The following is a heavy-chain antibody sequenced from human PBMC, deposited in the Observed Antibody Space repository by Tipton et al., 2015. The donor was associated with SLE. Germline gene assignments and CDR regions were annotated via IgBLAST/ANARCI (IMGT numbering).Heavy chain of an antibody. V-gene: IGHV3-23*01. CDR2: ISGSGGST. D-gene: IGHD2-21*02. J-gene: IGHJ6*02. CDR1: GFTFSSYA. CDR3: AKATALSPYHYYGMDV. Sequence: SLRLSCAASGFTFSSYAMSWVRQAPGKGLEWVSAISGSGGSTYYADSVKGRFTISRDNSKNTLYLQMNSLRAEDTAVYYCAKATALSPYHYYGMDVWGQGTTVTVSS.